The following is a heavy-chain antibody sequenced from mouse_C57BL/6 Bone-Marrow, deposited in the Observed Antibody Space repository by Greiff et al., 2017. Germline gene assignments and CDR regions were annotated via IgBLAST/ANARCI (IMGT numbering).Heavy chain of an antibody. Sequence: EVHLVESRGGLVQPGGSMKLSCVASGFTFSNSWMNWVRQSPEKGLEWVAQIRLKSDNYATHYAESVKGRFTISRDDSKSSVYLQMNNLRAEDTGIYYCPESYLYYYAMDYWGQGTSVTVSS. CDR2: IRLKSDNYAT. CDR3: PESYLYYYAMDY. CDR1: GFTFSNSW. D-gene: IGHD1-1*01. J-gene: IGHJ4*01. V-gene: IGHV6-3*01.